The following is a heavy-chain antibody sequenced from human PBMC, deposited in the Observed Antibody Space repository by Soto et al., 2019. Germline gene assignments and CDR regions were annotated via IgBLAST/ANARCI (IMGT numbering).Heavy chain of an antibody. Sequence: QVHLVQSGAEVKKPGSSVKVSCKASGGNFRSESINWVRQAPGQGLEWMGGIIPFFGTSDYAQKFQGRLTITADESTTTAYMELSSLRSPDTAVYYCARGPEFGGNSDAYDIWGQGTMVIVSS. CDR3: ARGPEFGGNSDAYDI. J-gene: IGHJ3*02. D-gene: IGHD2-21*02. CDR1: GGNFRSES. V-gene: IGHV1-69*12. CDR2: IIPFFGTS.